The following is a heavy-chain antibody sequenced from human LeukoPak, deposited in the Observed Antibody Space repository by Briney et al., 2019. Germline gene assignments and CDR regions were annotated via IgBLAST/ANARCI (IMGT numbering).Heavy chain of an antibody. J-gene: IGHJ4*02. CDR3: ARDLSYSSSSLYFDY. Sequence: PSETLSLTCTVSGGSISSYYWSWIRQPPGKGLEWIGYIYYSGSTNYNPSLKSRVTISVDTSKNQFSLKLSSVTAADTAVYYCARDLSYSSSSLYFDYWGQGTLVTVSS. CDR1: GGSISSYY. CDR2: IYYSGST. V-gene: IGHV4-59*01. D-gene: IGHD6-6*01.